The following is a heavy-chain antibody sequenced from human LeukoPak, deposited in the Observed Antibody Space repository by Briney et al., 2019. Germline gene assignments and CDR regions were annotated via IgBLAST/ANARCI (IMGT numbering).Heavy chain of an antibody. J-gene: IGHJ5*02. Sequence: SETLSLTCAVYGGSFSGYYWSWIRQPPGKGLEWIGEINHSGSTNYNPSLKSRVTISVDTSKNQFSLKLSSVTAADTAVYYCARGKGYCSSTSCYTWFDPWGQGTLVTVSS. CDR3: ARGKGYCSSTSCYTWFDP. D-gene: IGHD2-2*02. CDR1: GGSFSGYY. V-gene: IGHV4-34*01. CDR2: INHSGST.